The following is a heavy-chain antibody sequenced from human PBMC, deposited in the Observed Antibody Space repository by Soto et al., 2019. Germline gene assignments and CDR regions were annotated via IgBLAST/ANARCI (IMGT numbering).Heavy chain of an antibody. CDR3: AREVAADGTFREDVFDI. J-gene: IGHJ3*02. V-gene: IGHV1-69*12. CDR1: GGSFSNHA. D-gene: IGHD6-13*01. Sequence: QVHLVQSGAEVKKPGSSVKVSCKAPGGSFSNHAINWVRQGPGQGLEWMGRIIPIFTTTNYAQKFQGRVSMTADESTTTAYMELSSLKHDDTAVYYCAREVAADGTFREDVFDIWGQGTLVTVSS. CDR2: IIPIFTTT.